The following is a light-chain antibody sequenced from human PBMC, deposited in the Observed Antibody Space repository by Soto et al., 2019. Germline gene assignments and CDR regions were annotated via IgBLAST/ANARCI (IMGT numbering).Light chain of an antibody. CDR1: SSDVGGYNY. Sequence: QSVLTQPPSASGSPGQSVTISCTGTSSDVGGYNYVSWYQQHPGKAPKLMIYEVSKRPSGVPDRFSGSKSGNTASLTVSGLQAEDEADYYCSSYAGSNYKGVFGTGTKVTVL. J-gene: IGLJ1*01. CDR3: SSYAGSNYKGV. CDR2: EVS. V-gene: IGLV2-8*01.